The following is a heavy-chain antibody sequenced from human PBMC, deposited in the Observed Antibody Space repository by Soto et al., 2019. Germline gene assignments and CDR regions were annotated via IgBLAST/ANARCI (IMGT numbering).Heavy chain of an antibody. V-gene: IGHV4-59*01. CDR2: IHYNGNT. J-gene: IGHJ4*02. CDR1: GDSISASS. CDR3: ARGWGRIFDY. Sequence: SETLSLTCTVSGDSISASSWSWVRQPPGKGLEWIGNIHYNGNTKYNPSLKSRVTMSVDTSKNQFSLKLISVTAADTAKYFCARGWGRIFDYWGQGTLVTVSS. D-gene: IGHD7-27*01.